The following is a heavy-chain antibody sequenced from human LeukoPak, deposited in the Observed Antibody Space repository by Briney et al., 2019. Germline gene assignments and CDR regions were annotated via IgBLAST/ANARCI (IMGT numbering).Heavy chain of an antibody. CDR1: GGSISSYY. V-gene: IGHV4-59*08. CDR2: IYYSGST. CDR3: AGVAVDYYDSSGYYPRYYYGMDV. Sequence: PSETLSLTCTVSGGSISSYYWSWVRQPPGKTLEWIGYIYYSGSTNYNPSLKSRVTISVDTSKNQFSLKLSSVTAADTAVYYCAGVAVDYYDSSGYYPRYYYGMDVWGQGTTVTVSS. D-gene: IGHD3-22*01. J-gene: IGHJ6*02.